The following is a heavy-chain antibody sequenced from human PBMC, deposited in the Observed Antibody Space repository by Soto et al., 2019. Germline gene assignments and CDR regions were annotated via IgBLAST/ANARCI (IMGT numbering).Heavy chain of an antibody. CDR1: GGSISSGGYY. D-gene: IGHD5-18*01. J-gene: IGHJ4*02. CDR2: IYYSGST. V-gene: IGHV4-31*03. Sequence: PSETLSLTCTVSGGSISSGGYYWSWIRQHPGKGLEWIGYIYYSGSTDYNPSLKSRVTISVDTSKNQFSLKLSSVTAADTAVNYCARQRGDGYSHPFYFDYWGQGTLVTVSS. CDR3: ARQRGDGYSHPFYFDY.